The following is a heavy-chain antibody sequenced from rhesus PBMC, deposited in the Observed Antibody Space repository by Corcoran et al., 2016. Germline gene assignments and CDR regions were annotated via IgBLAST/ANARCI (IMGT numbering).Heavy chain of an antibody. CDR3: ARENSGSYSYNPRFDY. J-gene: IGHJ4*01. CDR1: GYSISSGYG. Sequence: QLQLQESGPGLVKPSETLSLTCAVSGYSISSGYGWSWIRQPTVKGLEWIGYISYCGSTSYNPSLKSRVAISRDTSNNQFSLKLSYVTAADTAVYYCARENSGSYSYNPRFDYWGQGVLVTVSS. CDR2: ISYCGST. V-gene: IGHV4-122*02. D-gene: IGHD3-16*01.